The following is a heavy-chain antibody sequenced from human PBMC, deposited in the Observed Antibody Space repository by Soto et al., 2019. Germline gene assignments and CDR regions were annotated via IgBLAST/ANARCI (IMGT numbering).Heavy chain of an antibody. Sequence: EVQLVESGGGLVKPGESLRLSCAASGFTFSNAWMNWVRQAPGKGLEWVGLIKSKTDGGTIDYPAPVKGRFIISRDDSRNTLYLQMNSLKTEETAVYYFTTAHPRGPDYWGQGTRVTVSS. J-gene: IGHJ4*02. V-gene: IGHV3-15*01. CDR2: IKSKTDGGTI. CDR3: TTAHPRGPDY. D-gene: IGHD5-12*01. CDR1: GFTFSNAW.